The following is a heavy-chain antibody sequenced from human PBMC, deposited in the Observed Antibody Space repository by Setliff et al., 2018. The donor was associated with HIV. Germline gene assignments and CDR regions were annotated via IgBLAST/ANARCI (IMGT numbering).Heavy chain of an antibody. CDR3: ATTGCRGADCPQMYDY. D-gene: IGHD2-21*02. J-gene: IGHJ4*02. V-gene: IGHV4-38-2*01. CDR1: GYSISTAYY. CDR2: VYHSGTT. Sequence: PSETLSLTCAVSGYSISTAYYWGWIRQPPGKGLEWIGSVYHSGTTYYNPSLKSRVTISVDMSNNQFSLKVTSVTAADTAVYYCATTGCRGADCPQMYDYWGQGILVTVSS.